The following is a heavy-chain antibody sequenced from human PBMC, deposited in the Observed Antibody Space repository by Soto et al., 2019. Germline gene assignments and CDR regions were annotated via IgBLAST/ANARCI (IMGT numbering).Heavy chain of an antibody. CDR2: IIPIFGTA. J-gene: IGHJ6*02. CDR3: ARDRAQGGYCSSTSCYVSYYGMDV. Sequence: SVKVSCKASGGTFSSYAISWVRQAPGQGLEWMGGIIPIFGTANYAQKFQGRVTITADESTSTAYMGLSSLRSEDTAVYYCARDRAQGGYCSSTSCYVSYYGMDVWGQGT. D-gene: IGHD2-2*01. CDR1: GGTFSSYA. V-gene: IGHV1-69*13.